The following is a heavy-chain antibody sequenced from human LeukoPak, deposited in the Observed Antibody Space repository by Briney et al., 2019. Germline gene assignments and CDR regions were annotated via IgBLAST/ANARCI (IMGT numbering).Heavy chain of an antibody. D-gene: IGHD2-15*01. CDR2: ISSSSSTI. V-gene: IGHV3-48*01. Sequence: GGSLRLSCAASGFTFSSYSMNWVRQAPGKGLEWVSYISSSSSTIYYADSVKGRFTISRDNSKSTLYVQVNSLRAEDTAEYYCARSYCSGGYCYQFDYWGQGTLVTVSS. CDR3: ARSYCSGGYCYQFDY. J-gene: IGHJ4*02. CDR1: GFTFSSYS.